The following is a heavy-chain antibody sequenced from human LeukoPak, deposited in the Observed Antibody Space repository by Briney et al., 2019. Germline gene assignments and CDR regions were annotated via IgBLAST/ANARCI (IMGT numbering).Heavy chain of an antibody. V-gene: IGHV3-21*01. D-gene: IGHD2-15*01. Sequence: GRSLRLSCATSGFTFNSYAIHWVRQAPGKGLEWVSSISSSSSYIYYADSVKSRLTISRDNAKNSLYLQMNSLRAEDTAVYYCARDPTPRYCSGGSCYTHYGMDVWGQGTTVTVSS. J-gene: IGHJ6*02. CDR2: ISSSSSYI. CDR3: ARDPTPRYCSGGSCYTHYGMDV. CDR1: GFTFNSYA.